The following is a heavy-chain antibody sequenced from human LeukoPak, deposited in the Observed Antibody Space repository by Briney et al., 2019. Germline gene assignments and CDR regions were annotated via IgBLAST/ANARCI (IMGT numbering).Heavy chain of an antibody. V-gene: IGHV4-38-2*02. CDR3: ARVSGYCSGTSCLPFDY. Sequence: SETLSLTCTVSGYSISSGYYWGWIRQPPGKGLEWIGSIYHTGSTYYNPSLKSRVTISVDKSKNQFSLNLNSVTAADTAVYYCARVSGYCSGTSCLPFDYWGQGTLVTVSS. D-gene: IGHD2-2*01. J-gene: IGHJ4*02. CDR1: GYSISSGYY. CDR2: IYHTGST.